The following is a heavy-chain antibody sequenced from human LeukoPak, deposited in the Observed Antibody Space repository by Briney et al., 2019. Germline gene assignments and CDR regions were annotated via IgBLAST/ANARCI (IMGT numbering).Heavy chain of an antibody. D-gene: IGHD2-15*01. CDR3: ARHIVVVVAATGWFDP. J-gene: IGHJ5*02. CDR2: IYYSGST. V-gene: IGHV4-39*01. CDR1: GGSISSSSYY. Sequence: SETLSLTCTVSGGSISSSSYYWGWIRQPPGKGLEWIGRIYYSGSTYYNPSLKSRVTISVDTSKIQFSLKLSSVTAADTAVYYCARHIVVVVAATGWFDPWGQGTLVTVSS.